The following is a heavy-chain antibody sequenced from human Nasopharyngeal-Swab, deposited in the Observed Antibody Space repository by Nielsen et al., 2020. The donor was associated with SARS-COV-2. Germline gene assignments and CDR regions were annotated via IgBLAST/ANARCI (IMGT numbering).Heavy chain of an antibody. CDR1: GFTFDDYA. CDR2: ISWNSGSI. J-gene: IGHJ4*02. V-gene: IGHV3-9*01. Sequence: SLKISCAASGFTFDDYAMHWVRQAPGKGLEWVSGISWNSGSIGYADSVKGRFTISRDNAKNSLYLQMNSLRAEDTALYYCAKDIGYDSSGYYYDYWGQGTLVTVSS. D-gene: IGHD3-22*01. CDR3: AKDIGYDSSGYYYDY.